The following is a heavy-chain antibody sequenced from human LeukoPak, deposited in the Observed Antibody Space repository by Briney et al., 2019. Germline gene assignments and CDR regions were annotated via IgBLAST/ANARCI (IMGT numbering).Heavy chain of an antibody. CDR2: IYTSGTT. V-gene: IGHV4-4*07. CDR3: ARQYSSDWYLWFDP. Sequence: SETLSLTCTVSGGSISSYYWSWIRQPAGKGLEWIGRIYTSGTTNYNPSLKSRVTMSVDTSKNQFSLKLSSVTAAATAVYYCARQYSSDWYLWFDPWGQGTLVTVSS. D-gene: IGHD6-19*01. CDR1: GGSISSYY. J-gene: IGHJ5*02.